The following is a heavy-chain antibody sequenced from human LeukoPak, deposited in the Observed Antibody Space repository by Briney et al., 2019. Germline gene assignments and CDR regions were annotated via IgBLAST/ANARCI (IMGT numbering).Heavy chain of an antibody. D-gene: IGHD3-3*01. J-gene: IGHJ4*02. CDR3: AKHYYDFWSGYYTGPAY. CDR1: GFTFSSYS. Sequence: GGSLRLSCAASGFTFSSYSMNWVRQAPGKGLEWVSSISSSSSYIYYADSVKGRFTISRDNAKNSLYLQMNSLRAEDTAVYYCAKHYYDFWSGYYTGPAYWGQGTLVTVSS. CDR2: ISSSSSYI. V-gene: IGHV3-21*04.